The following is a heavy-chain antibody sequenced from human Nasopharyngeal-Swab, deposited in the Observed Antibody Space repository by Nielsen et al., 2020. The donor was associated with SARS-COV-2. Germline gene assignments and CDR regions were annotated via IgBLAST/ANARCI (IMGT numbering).Heavy chain of an antibody. D-gene: IGHD3-3*01. Sequence: GESLKISCAASGFTSSSYGMHWVRQAPGKGLEWVAVISYDGSNKYYADSVKGRFTISRDNSKNTLYLQMNSLRAEDTAVYYCAKDNMYYDFWSGYYGVRDYYYYYYMDVWGKGTTVTVSS. CDR2: ISYDGSNK. CDR1: GFTSSSYG. J-gene: IGHJ6*03. V-gene: IGHV3-30*18. CDR3: AKDNMYYDFWSGYYGVRDYYYYYYMDV.